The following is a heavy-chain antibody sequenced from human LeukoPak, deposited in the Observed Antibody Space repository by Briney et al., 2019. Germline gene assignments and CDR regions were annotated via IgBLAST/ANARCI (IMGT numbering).Heavy chain of an antibody. Sequence: ASVKVSCKASGHTFTGYYMHWVRQAPGQGLEWMGWINPNSGGTNYAQKFQGRVTMTRDTSISTAYMELSRLRSDDTAVYYCARVREWLAPYFDYWGQGTLVTVSS. CDR1: GHTFTGYY. CDR3: ARVREWLAPYFDY. J-gene: IGHJ4*02. V-gene: IGHV1-2*02. D-gene: IGHD6-19*01. CDR2: INPNSGGT.